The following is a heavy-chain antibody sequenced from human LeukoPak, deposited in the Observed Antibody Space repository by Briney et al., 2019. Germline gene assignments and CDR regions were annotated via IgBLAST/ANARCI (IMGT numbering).Heavy chain of an antibody. CDR3: ASRPHGDYPYFDY. V-gene: IGHV3-30-3*01. CDR1: GFTFSNYA. Sequence: GRSLRLSCAASGFTFSNYAMHWVRQAPGKGLEWVAVISYDGSNKYYADSVKGRFTISRDNSKNTLYLQMNSLRADDTAVYYCASRPHGDYPYFDYWGQGTLVTVSS. J-gene: IGHJ4*02. D-gene: IGHD4-17*01. CDR2: ISYDGSNK.